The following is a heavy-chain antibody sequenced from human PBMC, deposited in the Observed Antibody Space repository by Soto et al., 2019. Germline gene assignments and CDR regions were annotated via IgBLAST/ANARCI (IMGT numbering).Heavy chain of an antibody. CDR2: INHSGST. D-gene: IGHD3-22*01. Sequence: QVQLQQWGAGLLKPSETLSLTCAVYGGSFSGYYWSWIRQPPGKGLEWIGEINHSGSTNYNPSLKSRVTISVDTSKNQFSLKLRSVTAADTAVYYCARVGVYDSSGVVDYWGQGTLVTVSS. CDR3: ARVGVYDSSGVVDY. V-gene: IGHV4-34*01. J-gene: IGHJ4*02. CDR1: GGSFSGYY.